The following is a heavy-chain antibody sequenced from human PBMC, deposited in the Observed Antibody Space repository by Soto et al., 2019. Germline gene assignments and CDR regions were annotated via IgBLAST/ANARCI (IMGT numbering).Heavy chain of an antibody. CDR2: LHSGHSSA. D-gene: IGHD6-13*01. Sequence: GEPLKISCQASGSIFSTYSIGWVRQMPGKGLEWIGNLHSGHSSATYSPSFQGQVTISADKSISTAYLQWSSLKASDTAMYYCARRRSSWPNYGMDVWGQGTTVPVSS. CDR3: ARRRSSWPNYGMDV. J-gene: IGHJ6*02. CDR1: GSIFSTYS. V-gene: IGHV5-51*01.